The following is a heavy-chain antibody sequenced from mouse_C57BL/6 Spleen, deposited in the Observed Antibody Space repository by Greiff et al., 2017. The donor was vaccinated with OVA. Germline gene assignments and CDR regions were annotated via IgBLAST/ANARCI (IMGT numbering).Heavy chain of an antibody. D-gene: IGHD3-1*01. Sequence: VQLQQSGPELVKPGASVKISCKASVYSFPGYYMNWVKQSPEKSLEWIGEINPSTGGTTYNQKFKAKATLTVDKASSTAYMQLKSLTSEDSAVYYCARSGGNYWGQGTTLTVSS. V-gene: IGHV1-42*01. CDR2: INPSTGGT. CDR1: VYSFPGYY. J-gene: IGHJ2*01. CDR3: ARSGGNY.